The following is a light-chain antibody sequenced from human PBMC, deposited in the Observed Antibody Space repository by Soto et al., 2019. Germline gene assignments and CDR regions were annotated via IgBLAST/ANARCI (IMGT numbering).Light chain of an antibody. CDR2: EVS. V-gene: IGLV2-14*01. CDR1: TSDVGAYNY. CDR3: SLYTTSATLL. Sequence: QSALTQPASVSGSPGQSIAISCTGTTSDVGAYNYVSWYQRHPGKAPKLMIYEVSTRPSGVSNRFSGSKSGNTASLTISGLQAEDEADYYCSLYTTSATLLFGGGTKLTVL. J-gene: IGLJ2*01.